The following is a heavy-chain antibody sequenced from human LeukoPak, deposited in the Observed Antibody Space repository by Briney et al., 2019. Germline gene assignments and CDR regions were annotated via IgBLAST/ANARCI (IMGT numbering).Heavy chain of an antibody. J-gene: IGHJ4*02. Sequence: AGSLRLSCAASGFTFDDYGMSWVRQAAGKGLEWVSGINWNGANTDYADSVKGRFTISRDNAKNSLYLQMNSLRAEDTALYYCARGFDGNFDYWGQGTLVTVSP. CDR1: GFTFDDYG. D-gene: IGHD3-9*01. CDR3: ARGFDGNFDY. CDR2: INWNGANT. V-gene: IGHV3-20*04.